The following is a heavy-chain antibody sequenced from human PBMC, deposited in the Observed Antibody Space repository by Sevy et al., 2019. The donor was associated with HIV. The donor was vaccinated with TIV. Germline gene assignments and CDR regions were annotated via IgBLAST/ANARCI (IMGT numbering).Heavy chain of an antibody. V-gene: IGHV3-15*01. CDR1: GFTFSNAW. J-gene: IGHJ3*02. Sequence: GGSLRLSCAASGFTFSNAWMSWVRQAPGKGLEWVGRIKSKTDGGTTDYAAHVKGRFTISTDESKNTLYLQMNSLKTEETAVYYCTTDTGISDYDFWSGRDDTFDNWGQGTMVTVSS. CDR2: IKSKTDGGTT. CDR3: TTDTGISDYDFWSGRDDTFDN. D-gene: IGHD3-3*01.